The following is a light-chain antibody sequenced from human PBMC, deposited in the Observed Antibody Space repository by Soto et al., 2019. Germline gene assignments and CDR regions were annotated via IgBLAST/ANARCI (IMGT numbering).Light chain of an antibody. Sequence: QSALTQPASVSGSPGQSIAISCTGTRSDVGAYNYVSWYQQHPGKAPKLMISEVTNRPSGVSDRFSGSKSGNTASLTISGLQAEDEADYYCCSYAGSYTFVVFGGGTKLTVL. J-gene: IGLJ2*01. CDR2: EVT. CDR1: RSDVGAYNY. CDR3: CSYAGSYTFVV. V-gene: IGLV2-14*01.